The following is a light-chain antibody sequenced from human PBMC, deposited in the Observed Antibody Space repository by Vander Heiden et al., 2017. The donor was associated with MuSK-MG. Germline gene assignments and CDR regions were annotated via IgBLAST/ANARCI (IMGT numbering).Light chain of an antibody. J-gene: IGKJ5*01. Sequence: DIQMTQSPSSLSASVGDKVTITCRASQSISNYLNWYQQKPGKAPKLLMYAASRLQSGVPSRFSASESETEFTLTINSLQPEDFATYYCQQSYSNPITFGQGTRLDIK. CDR3: QQSYSNPIT. V-gene: IGKV1-39*01. CDR1: QSISNY. CDR2: AAS.